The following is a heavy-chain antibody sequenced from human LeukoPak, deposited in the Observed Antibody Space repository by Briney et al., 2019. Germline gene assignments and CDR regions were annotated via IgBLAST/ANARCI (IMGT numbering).Heavy chain of an antibody. D-gene: IGHD3-16*01. CDR2: INHNGNVN. Sequence: GGALRLSCAASGFTFISYLMNWGRPDPGEGLEWVASINHNGNVNYYVDSVKGRFTISRDNAKNSLYLQMSNLRAEDTAVYFCARGGGLDVWGQGATVTVSS. CDR3: ARGGGLDV. CDR1: GFTFISYL. V-gene: IGHV3-7*03. J-gene: IGHJ6*02.